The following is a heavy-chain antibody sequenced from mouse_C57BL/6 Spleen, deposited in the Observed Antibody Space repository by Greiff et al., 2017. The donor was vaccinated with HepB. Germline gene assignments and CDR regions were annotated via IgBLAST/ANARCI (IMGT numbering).Heavy chain of an antibody. V-gene: IGHV1-81*01. CDR2: IYPRSGNT. Sequence: QVQLQESGAELARPGASVKLSCKASGYTFTSSGISWVKQRTGQGLEWIGEIYPRSGNTYYNEKFKGKATLTADKSSSTAYMELRSLTSEDSAVYFCARGDEGLLSWFAYWGQGTLVTVSA. CDR1: GYTFTSSG. CDR3: ARGDEGLLSWFAY. J-gene: IGHJ3*01. D-gene: IGHD2-3*01.